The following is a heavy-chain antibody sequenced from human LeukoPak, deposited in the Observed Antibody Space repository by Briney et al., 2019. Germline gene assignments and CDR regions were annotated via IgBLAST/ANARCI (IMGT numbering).Heavy chain of an antibody. J-gene: IGHJ4*02. V-gene: IGHV3-74*03. CDR3: ARGGRSANSPGY. CDR2: INTDGSTT. CDR1: GFTFSDYW. Sequence: PGGSLRLSCAASGFTFSDYWLHWVRQDPGKGLVWVSRINTDGSTTTYADCVKGRFTISRDNAKNTLYLQMNSLRAEDTAVYYCARGGRSANSPGYWGQGTLVTVST. D-gene: IGHD4/OR15-4a*01.